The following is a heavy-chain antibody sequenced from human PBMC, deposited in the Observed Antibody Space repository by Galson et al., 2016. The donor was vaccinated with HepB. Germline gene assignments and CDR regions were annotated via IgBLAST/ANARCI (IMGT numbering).Heavy chain of an antibody. D-gene: IGHD5-18*01. CDR2: ISYDGSNK. J-gene: IGHJ4*02. CDR3: AKDRGYSYGPFDY. CDR1: GFTFSSYG. V-gene: IGHV3-30*18. Sequence: SLRLSCAASGFTFSSYGMHWVRQAPVKGLEWVALISYDGSNKYYADSVKGRFTVSRDNSKNTLYLQMNSLRAEDTAMYYCAKDRGYSYGPFDYWGQGTLVTVSS.